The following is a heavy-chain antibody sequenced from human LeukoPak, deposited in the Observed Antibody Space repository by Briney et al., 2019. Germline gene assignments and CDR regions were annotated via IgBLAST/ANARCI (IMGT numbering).Heavy chain of an antibody. Sequence: PAGGSLRLSCAASGFTFSSYGMHWVRQAPGKGLEGVAVIWYDGSNKYYADSVKGRFTISRDNSKNTLYLQMSSLRAEDTAVYYCARDRSFYNLWQIAPDAFDIWGQGTMVTVSS. D-gene: IGHD1-1*01. CDR1: GFTFSSYG. CDR2: IWYDGSNK. V-gene: IGHV3-33*01. CDR3: ARDRSFYNLWQIAPDAFDI. J-gene: IGHJ3*02.